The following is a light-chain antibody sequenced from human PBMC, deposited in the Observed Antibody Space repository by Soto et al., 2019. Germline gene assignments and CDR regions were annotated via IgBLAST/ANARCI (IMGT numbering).Light chain of an antibody. V-gene: IGLV2-14*01. J-gene: IGLJ1*01. Sequence: QSALTQPASVSGSPGQSITISCTGTRSDVGGYNYVSWYQQHPGKAPHLMIYEVSNRPSGVSNRFSGSKSGNTASLTVSGLRAEDEADYYCSSYAGSNNFVFGSGTKVTVL. CDR2: EVS. CDR3: SSYAGSNNFV. CDR1: RSDVGGYNY.